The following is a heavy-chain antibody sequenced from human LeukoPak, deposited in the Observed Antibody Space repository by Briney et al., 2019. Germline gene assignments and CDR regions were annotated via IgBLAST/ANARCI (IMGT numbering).Heavy chain of an antibody. D-gene: IGHD6-19*01. V-gene: IGHV1-3*04. CDR2: INTGHGHT. CDR1: GYTFTTYA. J-gene: IGHJ3*02. Sequence: GASVKVSFKASGYTFTTYAIHWVRQAPAQGHEWMGWINTGHGHTKDSQNFQGRVIITRDTSASTAYMALSSLRFEDTAVYYCARSSEWLGFFDIWGQGTMLTVSS. CDR3: ARSSEWLGFFDI.